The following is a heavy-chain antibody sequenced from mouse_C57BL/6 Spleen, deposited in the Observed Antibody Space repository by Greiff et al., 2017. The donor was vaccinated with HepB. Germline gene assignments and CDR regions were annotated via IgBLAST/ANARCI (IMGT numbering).Heavy chain of an antibody. CDR3: ARQRRQGAYFDY. CDR1: GFIFSSYG. V-gene: IGHV5-6*01. CDR2: ISSGGSYT. J-gene: IGHJ2*01. D-gene: IGHD3-2*01. Sequence: DVHLVESGGDLVKPGGSLKLSCAASGFIFSSYGMSWVRQTPDKRLEWVATISSGGSYTYYPDSVKGRFTISRDNAKNTLYLQMSSLKSEDTAMYYCARQRRQGAYFDYWGQGTTLTVSS.